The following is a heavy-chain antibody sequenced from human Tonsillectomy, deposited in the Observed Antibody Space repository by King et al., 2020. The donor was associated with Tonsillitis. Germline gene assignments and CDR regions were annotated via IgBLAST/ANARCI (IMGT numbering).Heavy chain of an antibody. CDR2: FHASGSS. J-gene: IGHJ3*02. D-gene: IGHD5-12*01. Sequence: QLQESGPGLVKPSETLSLTCTVSGGSISNFYWSWIRQPAGKGLEWIGRFHASGSSHYNPSLKSRVTMSVDSSQDQFSLNLGSVTAADTALYYCARGHNSGWMFDIWGQGTTVTVSS. CDR3: ARGHNSGWMFDI. V-gene: IGHV4-4*07. CDR1: GGSISNFY.